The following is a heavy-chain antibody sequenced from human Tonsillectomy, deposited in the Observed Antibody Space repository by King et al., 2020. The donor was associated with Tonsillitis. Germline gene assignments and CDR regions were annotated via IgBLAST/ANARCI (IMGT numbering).Heavy chain of an antibody. CDR3: ARDGRGDNLDY. V-gene: IGHV1-2*02. Sequence: QLVQSGVEVKKPGASVKVSCKASGYTFSDNYIHWVRQVPGQGLEWMGWVNPYTGGTYYAQRFQGRVTMTSDTSISTASMELSSLRSDDTAVYYCARDGRGDNLDYWGQGTLVTVSS. J-gene: IGHJ4*02. CDR2: VNPYTGGT. D-gene: IGHD4-17*01. CDR1: GYTFSDNY.